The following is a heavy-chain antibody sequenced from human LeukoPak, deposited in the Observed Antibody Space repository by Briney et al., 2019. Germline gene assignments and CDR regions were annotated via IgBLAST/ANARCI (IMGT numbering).Heavy chain of an antibody. CDR2: ISGSGGST. V-gene: IGHV3-23*01. CDR3: ARDGGGSYSAFDY. Sequence: AGGSLRLSCAAWGFIFSSYAMSWVRQARGKGLEWVSAISGSGGSTYYADSVKGRFTISRDNAKNSLSLQMNSLRAEDTAVYYCARDGGGSYSAFDYWGQGTLVTVSS. D-gene: IGHD1-26*01. J-gene: IGHJ4*02. CDR1: GFIFSSYA.